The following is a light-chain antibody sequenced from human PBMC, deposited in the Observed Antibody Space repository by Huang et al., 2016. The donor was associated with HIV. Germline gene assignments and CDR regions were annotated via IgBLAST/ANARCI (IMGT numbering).Light chain of an antibody. CDR2: KAS. J-gene: IGKJ1*01. CDR1: QSVSSW. CDR3: QQYNNYWT. V-gene: IGKV1-5*03. Sequence: DIQMTQSPSTLSASVGDRVTITCRASQSVSSWLAWYQQKPGKAPKILIYKASSLERGVPSRFSGSGSGTEFTLTISSLQADDFATYYCQQYNNYWTFGQGTKVEIK.